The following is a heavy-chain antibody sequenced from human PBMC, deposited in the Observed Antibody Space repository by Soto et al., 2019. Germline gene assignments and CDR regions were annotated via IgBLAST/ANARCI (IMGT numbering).Heavy chain of an antibody. J-gene: IGHJ5*02. D-gene: IGHD5-12*01. CDR1: GYTFTDYD. Sequence: QEQLVQAGAEVKKPGASVKVSCKTSGYTFTDYDINWVRQATGQGLEWIGWMNPNSGETGYAQKFHGRVTMTRSASLSTAYLELSSLRSEDTAVYYCARVAVDARPRWYNWFDPWGQGTLVTVSS. CDR2: MNPNSGET. CDR3: ARVAVDARPRWYNWFDP. V-gene: IGHV1-8*01.